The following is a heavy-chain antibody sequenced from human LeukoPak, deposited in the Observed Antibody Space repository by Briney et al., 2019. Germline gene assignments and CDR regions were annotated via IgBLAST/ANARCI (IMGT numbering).Heavy chain of an antibody. V-gene: IGHV3-23*01. CDR1: GFTFSSYA. CDR2: IGGSGGST. CDR3: AKDDGGSYYIYYYYMDV. Sequence: GGSLRLSCAASGFTFSSYAMSWVRQAPGKGLEWVSAIGGSGGSTYYADSVKGRFTISRDNSKNTLYLQMNSLRAEDTAVYYCAKDDGGSYYIYYYYMDVWGKGTTVTISS. D-gene: IGHD1-26*01. J-gene: IGHJ6*03.